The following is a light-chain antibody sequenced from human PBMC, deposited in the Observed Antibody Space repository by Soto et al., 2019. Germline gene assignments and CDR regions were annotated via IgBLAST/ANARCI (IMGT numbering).Light chain of an antibody. J-gene: IGKJ1*01. Sequence: EIVLTQSPGTLSLSPGERATLSCRASQSVSSSYLAWYQQKPGQAPRLLIYGASSRATGIPGRFSGSGSGTDFTLTISRLEPEDFAVYYCQQYGCARTFGQGTKVEIK. CDR3: QQYGCART. CDR2: GAS. CDR1: QSVSSSY. V-gene: IGKV3-20*01.